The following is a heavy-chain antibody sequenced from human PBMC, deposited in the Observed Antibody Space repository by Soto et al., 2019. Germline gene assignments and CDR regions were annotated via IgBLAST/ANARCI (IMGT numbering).Heavy chain of an antibody. J-gene: IGHJ6*02. CDR2: IRSKANSYAT. D-gene: IGHD3-22*01. Sequence: GGSLRLSCAASGFTFSGSAMHWVRQASGKGLEWVGRIRSKANSYATAYAASVKGRFTISRDDSKNTAYLQMNSLKTEDTAVYYCTRHSDELYYYDSSGYYAPGYYYGMDVWGQGTTVTVSS. V-gene: IGHV3-73*01. CDR3: TRHSDELYYYDSSGYYAPGYYYGMDV. CDR1: GFTFSGSA.